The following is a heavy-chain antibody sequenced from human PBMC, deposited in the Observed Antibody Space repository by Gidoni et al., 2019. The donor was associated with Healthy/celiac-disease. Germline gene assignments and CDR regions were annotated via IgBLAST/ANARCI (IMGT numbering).Heavy chain of an antibody. J-gene: IGHJ4*02. CDR1: GGSFSGYY. D-gene: IGHD3-10*01. CDR2: ITHSGST. Sequence: QVQLQQWGAGLLKPSETLSLTCAVYGGSFSGYYWSWIRQPPGKGLEWIGEITHSGSTNYNPSLKSRVTISVDTSKKQFSLKLSSVTAADTAVYYCARGRYYGSGSYYAIYWGQGTLVTVSS. V-gene: IGHV4-34*01. CDR3: ARGRYYGSGSYYAIY.